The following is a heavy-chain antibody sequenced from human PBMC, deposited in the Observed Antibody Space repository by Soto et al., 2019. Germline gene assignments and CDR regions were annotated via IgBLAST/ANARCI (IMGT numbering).Heavy chain of an antibody. CDR1: GGSINSYW. J-gene: IGHJ4*02. V-gene: IGHV4-4*07. CDR3: ARGPLMTIFGLVSGAPGI. Sequence: LSLTCTVSGGSINSYWWSWIRQPAGKGLEWIGRVYSSGTTDYNPSLNSRATMSVETSKNQFSLKLSSVTAADTAVYYCARGPLMTIFGLVSGAPGIWGQGTLVTVSS. D-gene: IGHD3-3*01. CDR2: VYSSGTT.